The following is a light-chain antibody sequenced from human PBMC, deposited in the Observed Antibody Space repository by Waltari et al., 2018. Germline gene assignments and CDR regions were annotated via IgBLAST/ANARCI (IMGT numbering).Light chain of an antibody. J-gene: IGKJ1*01. V-gene: IGKV4-1*01. CDR1: QNVLYSSNNRNY. CDR3: QQYYSSPWA. Sequence: DIVMTQSPDSLAVSLGERATINCKSSQNVLYSSNNRNYLAWYQQRPGRPPKLLIYWASTRESGVPDRFSGSGSGTDFTLTISSLQAEDVAVYYCQQYYSSPWAFGQGTKVEI. CDR2: WAS.